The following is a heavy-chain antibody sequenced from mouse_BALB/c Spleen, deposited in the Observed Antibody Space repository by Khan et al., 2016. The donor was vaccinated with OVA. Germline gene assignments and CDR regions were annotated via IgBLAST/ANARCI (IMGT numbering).Heavy chain of an antibody. D-gene: IGHD1-1*01. V-gene: IGHV5-6*01. Sequence: EVELVESGGDLVKPGGSLKLSCAASRFTFSSYGMSWVRQTPDKRLEWVATISSAGDYTYYPDNVKGRFTIYRDNAKNTLYLQMSSLKSEDTARFYYGSHFTESIDYWGQGTLVTVSA. J-gene: IGHJ3*01. CDR2: ISSAGDYT. CDR3: GSHFTESIDY. CDR1: RFTFSSYG.